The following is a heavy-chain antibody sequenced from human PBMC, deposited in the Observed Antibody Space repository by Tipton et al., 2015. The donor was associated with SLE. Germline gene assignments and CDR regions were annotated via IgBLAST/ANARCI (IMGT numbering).Heavy chain of an antibody. CDR2: ITGSGGTT. CDR1: GFTFSSYA. Sequence: SLRLSCAASGFTFSSYAMSWVRQAPGKGLEWVSGITGSGGTTYYADSVKGRFTMSRDNSNNTLYLQMNSLRAEDTAVYYCARGSSSLSASDIWGQGTMVTVSS. D-gene: IGHD2-2*01. J-gene: IGHJ3*02. V-gene: IGHV3-23*01. CDR3: ARGSSSLSASDI.